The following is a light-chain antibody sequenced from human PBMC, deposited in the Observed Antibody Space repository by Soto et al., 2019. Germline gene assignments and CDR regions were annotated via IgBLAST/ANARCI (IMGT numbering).Light chain of an antibody. CDR1: QGFTNY. CDR3: QKYNTAPYT. Sequence: DFQMTQSPSSLSASVGDTVTLTCRASQGFTNYLAWYQQKPGKAPKPLIYAASTLQSGVPPRFSGSGSGTHFTLTISSLQPEDAATYYCQKYNTAPYTFGQGNDWRL. J-gene: IGKJ5*01. CDR2: AAS. V-gene: IGKV1-27*01.